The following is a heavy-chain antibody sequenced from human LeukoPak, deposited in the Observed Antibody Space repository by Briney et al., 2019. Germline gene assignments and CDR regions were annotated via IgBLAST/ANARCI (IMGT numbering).Heavy chain of an antibody. Sequence: PSQTLSLTCTVSGGSISSGSNYWSWIRQPAGKGLEWIGRIYTSGSTNYNPSLKSRVTISVDTSKNQFSLKLSSVTAADTAVYYCARGTPYYYYYYMDVWGKGTTVTVSS. J-gene: IGHJ6*03. CDR2: IYTSGST. CDR3: ARGTPYYYYYYMDV. D-gene: IGHD2-15*01. V-gene: IGHV4-61*02. CDR1: GGSISSGSNY.